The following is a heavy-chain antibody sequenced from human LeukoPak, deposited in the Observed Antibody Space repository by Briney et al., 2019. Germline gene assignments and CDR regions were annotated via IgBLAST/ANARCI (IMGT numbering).Heavy chain of an antibody. Sequence: SETLSLTSTVSGGSLSSYYWTWIRQPPGKGLEWIGYIFYSGSTNYNPSLKSRVTMSVDTSKSQFSLKVSSVTAADTAVYYCARSGTLTGYLYWGQGALVTVSS. J-gene: IGHJ4*02. CDR3: ARSGTLTGYLY. D-gene: IGHD3-9*01. CDR2: IFYSGST. CDR1: GGSLSSYY. V-gene: IGHV4-59*01.